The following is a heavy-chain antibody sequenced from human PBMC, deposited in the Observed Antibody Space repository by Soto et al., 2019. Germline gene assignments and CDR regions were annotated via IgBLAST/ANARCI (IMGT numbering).Heavy chain of an antibody. V-gene: IGHV1-69*01. J-gene: IGHJ6*02. Sequence: QVQLVQSGAEVKKPGSSVKVSCKASGGTFSSYAISWVRQAPGQGLEWMGGIIPIFGTANDAQKFQGRVTITADESTSTADMELSSLRSEDTAVYYCARVVKAYYCYGMDVWGQGTTVTVSS. CDR3: ARVVKAYYCYGMDV. CDR1: GGTFSSYA. CDR2: IIPIFGTA.